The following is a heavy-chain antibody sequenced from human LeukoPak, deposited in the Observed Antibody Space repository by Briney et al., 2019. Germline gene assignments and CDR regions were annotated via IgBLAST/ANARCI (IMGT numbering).Heavy chain of an antibody. CDR2: INWNGGST. V-gene: IGHV3-20*04. D-gene: IGHD3-9*01. Sequence: GGSLRLSCAASGFTFDDYGMSWVRQAPGKGLEWVSGINWNGGSTGYADSVKGRFTISRDNAKKSLYLQMNSLRAEDTAVYYCARERYFDWSPVYYFDYWGQGTLVTVSS. CDR1: GFTFDDYG. CDR3: ARERYFDWSPVYYFDY. J-gene: IGHJ4*02.